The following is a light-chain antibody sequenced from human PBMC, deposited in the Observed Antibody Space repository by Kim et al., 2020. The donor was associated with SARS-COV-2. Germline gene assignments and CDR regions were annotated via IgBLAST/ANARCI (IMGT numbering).Light chain of an antibody. CDR3: QQYYSTPLT. CDR1: QSVLYNSNNKNY. V-gene: IGKV4-1*01. J-gene: IGKJ3*01. CDR2: WAS. Sequence: DIVMTQSPDSLAVSLGERATINCKSSQSVLYNSNNKNYLAWYQQKPGQPPKLLIYWASTRESGVPDRFSGCGSGTDFTLTISSLQAEDVAVYYCQQYYSTPLTFGPGTKVDIK.